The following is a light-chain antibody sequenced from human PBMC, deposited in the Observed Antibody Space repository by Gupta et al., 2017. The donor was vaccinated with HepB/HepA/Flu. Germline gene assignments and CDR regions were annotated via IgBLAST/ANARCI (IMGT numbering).Light chain of an antibody. CDR1: TNNIGPYNY. J-gene: IGLJ1*01. Sequence: QSGLTQSRSVSGSPGQSVTISCSGTTNNIGPYNYISWYQQRTDEVPKLILYDVSKRPPGVPDRFSGSKSGSAASLTISALQPDDEGDYYCGSYAGTNIHVFGSGTAVTVL. CDR2: DVS. CDR3: GSYAGTNIHV. V-gene: IGLV2-11*01.